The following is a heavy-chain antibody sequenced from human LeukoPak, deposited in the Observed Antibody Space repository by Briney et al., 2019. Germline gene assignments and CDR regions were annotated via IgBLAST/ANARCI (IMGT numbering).Heavy chain of an antibody. CDR3: VRVRGNELPDATNPNWFDP. CDR2: ISSSGSTI. CDR1: GFTFSSYE. J-gene: IGHJ5*02. D-gene: IGHD2-2*01. Sequence: HSGGSLRLSCAASGFTFSSYEMNWVREAPGEGLEWVSYISSSGSTIYCADSVKGRFTISRDNSKNPMYLQMNSLRAEDTAMYYCVRVRGNELPDATNPNWFDPWGQGTLVTVSS. V-gene: IGHV3-48*03.